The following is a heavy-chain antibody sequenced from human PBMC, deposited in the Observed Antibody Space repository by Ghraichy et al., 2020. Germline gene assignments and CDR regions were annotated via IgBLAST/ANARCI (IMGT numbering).Heavy chain of an antibody. J-gene: IGHJ4*02. CDR1: GFAFGDFS. CDR3: AQGGATDYAVGMDD. D-gene: IGHD4-17*01. CDR2: ISNSSRNK. Sequence: GGSLRLSCAASGFAFGDFSLHWVRQTPGKGLEWLTSISNSSRNKHYAESIKGRFTISRDNAKNTLYLQMNSLRDDDTAVYFCAQGGATDYAVGMDDWGQGTLVTVAS. V-gene: IGHV3-21*01.